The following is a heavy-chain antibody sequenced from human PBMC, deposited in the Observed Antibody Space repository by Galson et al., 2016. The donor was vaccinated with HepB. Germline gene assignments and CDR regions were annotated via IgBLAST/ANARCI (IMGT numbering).Heavy chain of an antibody. Sequence: SLRLSCAASGFTFSSYAMHWVRQAPGKGLEYVSAISSNGGSTYYANSVKGRFTVSRDNSKNTVYLQMGRLRADDMAVYYGAREIVIGYGDSLRYWGQGTLVTVSS. J-gene: IGHJ4*02. CDR1: GFTFSSYA. CDR3: AREIVIGYGDSLRY. V-gene: IGHV3-64*01. D-gene: IGHD4-17*01. CDR2: ISSNGGST.